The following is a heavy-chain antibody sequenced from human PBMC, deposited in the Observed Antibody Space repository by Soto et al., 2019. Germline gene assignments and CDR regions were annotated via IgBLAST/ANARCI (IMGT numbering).Heavy chain of an antibody. Sequence: QEQLVESGGGVVQPGRSLRLSCAASGFNLNKYALNWVCQAPGKGLEWVAVISHDGSHKYYTDSVKGRFTISRDNSKNTLHLQMNHLRPEDTAVYYCARGVDRLYNWIDLWGQGTLVTVSS. D-gene: IGHD3-22*01. J-gene: IGHJ5*02. V-gene: IGHV3-30-3*01. CDR2: ISHDGSHK. CDR1: GFNLNKYA. CDR3: ARGVDRLYNWIDL.